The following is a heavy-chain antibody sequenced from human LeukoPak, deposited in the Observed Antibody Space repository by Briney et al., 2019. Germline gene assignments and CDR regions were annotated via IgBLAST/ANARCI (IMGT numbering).Heavy chain of an antibody. Sequence: GGSLRLSCAASGFTFSTYAMSWVRQAPGKGLEWVGFIRSKAYGGTTKNAASVKGRFTISRDDSRSIAYLQMNSLKTEDTAVYYCTRRYNYDSSGYYYVRDAFDIWGQGTMVTVSS. D-gene: IGHD3-22*01. CDR1: GFTFSTYA. V-gene: IGHV3-49*04. CDR3: TRRYNYDSSGYYYVRDAFDI. J-gene: IGHJ3*02. CDR2: IRSKAYGGTT.